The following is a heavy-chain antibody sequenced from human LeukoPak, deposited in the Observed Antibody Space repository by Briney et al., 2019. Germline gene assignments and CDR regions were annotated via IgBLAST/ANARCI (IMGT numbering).Heavy chain of an antibody. D-gene: IGHD2-8*02. CDR3: ARGRGVYVDY. V-gene: IGHV3-13*01. CDR2: IGTAGAT. J-gene: IGHJ4*02. Sequence: GGSLRLSCTASGFTFSSYDIHWVRQGTGKHLEWVAVIGTAGATFYSGSVKGRFSISRENAKNSVYLQMNSLRAGDTAVYYCARGRGVYVDYWGQGSLVTISS. CDR1: GFTFSSYD.